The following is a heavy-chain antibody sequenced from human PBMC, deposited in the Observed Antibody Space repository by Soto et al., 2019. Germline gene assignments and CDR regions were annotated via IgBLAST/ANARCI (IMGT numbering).Heavy chain of an antibody. V-gene: IGHV1-69*06. CDR3: AREYYGDYGMDF. J-gene: IGHJ6*02. CDR2: IIPPFGRA. CDR1: GGTFSSYA. Sequence: QVQLVQSGAEVKKPGSSVKVSCKAAGGTFSSYAVSWVRQAPGQGLEWMGGIIPPFGRANYAQKFQGRVTITADNYTSTAYMEMSRLSSEDTAVYYCAREYYGDYGMDFWGQGTTVTVSS. D-gene: IGHD3-10*01.